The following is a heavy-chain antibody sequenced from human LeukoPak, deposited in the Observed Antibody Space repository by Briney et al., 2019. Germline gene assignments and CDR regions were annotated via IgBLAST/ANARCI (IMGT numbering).Heavy chain of an antibody. Sequence: SVKVSCKASGGTFSSYAISWVRQAPGQELEWMGGIIPIFGTANYAQRFQGRVTITADESTSTAYMELSSLRSEDTAVYYCARDSHYDFWSGYYAFDIWGQGTMVTVSS. D-gene: IGHD3-3*01. CDR1: GGTFSSYA. J-gene: IGHJ3*02. CDR3: ARDSHYDFWSGYYAFDI. V-gene: IGHV1-69*13. CDR2: IIPIFGTA.